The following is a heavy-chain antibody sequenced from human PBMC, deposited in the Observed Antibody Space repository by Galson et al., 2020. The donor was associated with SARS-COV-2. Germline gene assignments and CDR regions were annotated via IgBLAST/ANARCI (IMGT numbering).Heavy chain of an antibody. J-gene: IGHJ4*02. Sequence: ASETLSLTCTVSGGSISSSSYYWGWIRQPPGKGLEWIGSIYYSGSTYYNPSLKSRVTISVDTSKNQFSLKLSSVTAADTAVYYCASRILTGYYNPSPIDYWGQGTL. V-gene: IGHV4-39*01. D-gene: IGHD3-9*01. CDR1: GGSISSSSYY. CDR2: IYYSGST. CDR3: ASRILTGYYNPSPIDY.